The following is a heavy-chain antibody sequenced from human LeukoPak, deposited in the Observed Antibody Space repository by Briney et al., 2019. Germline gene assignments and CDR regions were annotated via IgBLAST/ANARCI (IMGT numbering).Heavy chain of an antibody. CDR3: ATGSGWCFID. CDR1: GFTFSNYN. Sequence: GGSLRLSCAASGFTFSNYNMNWVRQTPGKGLEWVSYVSPNGYTIHCADSVKGRFTISRDNAKDSLYLQMNSLRVEDTAVYYCATGSGWCFIDWGQGTLVTVSS. D-gene: IGHD6-19*01. V-gene: IGHV3-48*01. CDR2: VSPNGYTI. J-gene: IGHJ4*02.